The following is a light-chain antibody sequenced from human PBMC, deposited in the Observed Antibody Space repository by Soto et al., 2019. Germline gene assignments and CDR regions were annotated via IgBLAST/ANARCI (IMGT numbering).Light chain of an antibody. CDR3: QHYGSSPRT. CDR1: QSVSSSY. V-gene: IGKV3-20*01. J-gene: IGKJ1*01. CDR2: GAS. Sequence: EIVLTQSPGTLSLSPGERATLSCRASQSVSSSYLAWYQQKPGQAPGLLIYGASSRATGIPDRFSGSGSGTDFTLTISRLEPEDFSVYYCQHYGSSPRTFGQGTKVAI.